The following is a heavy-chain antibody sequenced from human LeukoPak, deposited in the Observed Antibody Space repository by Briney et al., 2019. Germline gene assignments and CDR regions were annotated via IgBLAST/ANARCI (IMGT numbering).Heavy chain of an antibody. CDR2: ISGSGGDT. CDR1: RFAFSSYA. Sequence: GGSLRLSCAASRFAFSSYAMSWVRQAPGKGLEWVSAISGSGGDTWYADSVRGRFTISRDNSKNTLYMQMNSLRAEDTALYYCAKDNGGDYYDSSGYYNAWGQGTLVTVSS. CDR3: AKDNGGDYYDSSGYYNA. D-gene: IGHD3-22*01. J-gene: IGHJ5*02. V-gene: IGHV3-23*01.